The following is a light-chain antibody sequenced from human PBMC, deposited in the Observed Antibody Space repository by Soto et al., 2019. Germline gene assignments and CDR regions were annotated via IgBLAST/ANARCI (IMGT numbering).Light chain of an antibody. CDR2: GNS. CDR1: SSNIGAGYD. V-gene: IGLV1-40*01. CDR3: QSYDSSLSGYV. J-gene: IGLJ1*01. Sequence: QSVLTQPPSVSGAPGQRVTISCTGSSSNIGAGYDVHWYQQLPGTAHKLLIYGNSNRPSGVPDRFSGSKSGTSASLAITGRQAEDEADYYCQSYDSSLSGYVFGTGTKVTV.